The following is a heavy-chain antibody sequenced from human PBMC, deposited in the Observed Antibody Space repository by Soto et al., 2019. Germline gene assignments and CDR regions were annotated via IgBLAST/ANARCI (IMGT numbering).Heavy chain of an antibody. J-gene: IGHJ6*02. V-gene: IGHV1-2*04. CDR1: GYTFTGYY. CDR2: INPNSGGT. Sequence: ASVKVSCKASGYTFTGYYMHWVRQAPGQGLDWMGWINPNSGGTNYAQKFQGWVTMTRDTSISTAYMELSRLRSDDTAVYYCARVSYYGSGSYSALGGMDVWGQGTTVTVSS. D-gene: IGHD3-10*01. CDR3: ARVSYYGSGSYSALGGMDV.